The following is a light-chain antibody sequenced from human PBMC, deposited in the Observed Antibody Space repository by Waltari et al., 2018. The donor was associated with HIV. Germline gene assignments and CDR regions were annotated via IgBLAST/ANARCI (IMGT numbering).Light chain of an antibody. CDR2: DVD. CDR1: DSDFGLDNY. Sequence: SAVTQPASVSGLPGQSVTISCTGGDSDFGLDNYVSWYQQHPGKVPRLILFDVDSRAPGISARFSGSKSGPTASLNISGLRAEDEADYYCASFTGDDTVLFGGGTKVTVL. J-gene: IGLJ2*01. V-gene: IGLV2-14*03. CDR3: ASFTGDDTVL.